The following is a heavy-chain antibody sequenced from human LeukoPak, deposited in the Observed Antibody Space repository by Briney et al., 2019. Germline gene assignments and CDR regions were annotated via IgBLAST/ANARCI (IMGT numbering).Heavy chain of an antibody. D-gene: IGHD2-8*01. CDR2: ISSSSSTI. J-gene: IGHJ4*02. CDR3: AREKCTNGVCYRHFDY. CDR1: GFTFSSYS. Sequence: GGSLRLSCAASGFTFSSYSMNWVRQAPGKGLEWVSYISSSSSTIYYADSVKGRFTISRDNAKNSLYLQMYSLRAEDTAVYYCAREKCTNGVCYRHFDYWGQGTLVTVSS. V-gene: IGHV3-48*01.